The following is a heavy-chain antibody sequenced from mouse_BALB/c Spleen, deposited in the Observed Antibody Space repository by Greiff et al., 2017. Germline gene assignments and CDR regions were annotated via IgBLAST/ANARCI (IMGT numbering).Heavy chain of an antibody. CDR3: ARSLYDCVYAMDY. CDR2: ISSGSSTI. CDR1: GFTFSSFG. J-gene: IGHJ4*01. Sequence: EVQLVESGGGLVQPGGSRKLSCAASGFTFSSFGMHWVRQAPEKGLEWVAYISSGSSTIYYADTVKGRFTISRDNPKNTLFLQMTSLRSEDTAMYYCARSLYDCVYAMDYWGQGTSVTVSS. V-gene: IGHV5-17*02. D-gene: IGHD2-3*01.